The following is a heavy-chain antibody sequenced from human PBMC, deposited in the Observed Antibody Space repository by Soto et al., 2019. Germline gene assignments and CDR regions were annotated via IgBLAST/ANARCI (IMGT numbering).Heavy chain of an antibody. D-gene: IGHD2-2*01. CDR1: GFTFDDYA. CDR2: ISWNSGSI. Sequence: GGSLRLSCAASGFTFDDYAMHWVRQAPGKGLEWVSGISWNSGSIGYVDSVKGRFTSSRDNAKNSLYLQMNSLRAEDTALYYCAKDRPAGGIVVVPAALDYWGQGTLVTVSS. CDR3: AKDRPAGGIVVVPAALDY. V-gene: IGHV3-9*01. J-gene: IGHJ4*02.